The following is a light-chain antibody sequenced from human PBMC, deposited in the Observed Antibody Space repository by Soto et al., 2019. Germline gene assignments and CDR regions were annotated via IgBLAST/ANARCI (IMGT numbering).Light chain of an antibody. V-gene: IGLV2-23*02. Sequence: QSALTKPASGSGSPGQSITISCTGTSSDVGSHNLVSWYQQHPGQAPKLMIYEVTKRPLGVSTRFSASKSGNTASLTISGLQAEDEADYYCCSYGGSRAVFGGGTQLTVL. CDR1: SSDVGSHNL. J-gene: IGLJ7*01. CDR2: EVT. CDR3: CSYGGSRAV.